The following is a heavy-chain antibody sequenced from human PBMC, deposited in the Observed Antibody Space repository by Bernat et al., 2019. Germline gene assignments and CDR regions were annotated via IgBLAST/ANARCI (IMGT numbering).Heavy chain of an antibody. D-gene: IGHD3-10*01. Sequence: QLQLQESGPGLVKPSETLSLTCTVSGDSISSITYYWGWIRQPPGKGLGWIGSVSNSESTYYNPSLKSRVTISVDTSKNQFSLKLNSVTGADTAVFYCARQRSGSYYMDAFDIWGQGTMVTVSS. CDR1: GDSISSITYY. J-gene: IGHJ3*02. CDR3: ARQRSGSYYMDAFDI. CDR2: VSNSEST. V-gene: IGHV4-39*01.